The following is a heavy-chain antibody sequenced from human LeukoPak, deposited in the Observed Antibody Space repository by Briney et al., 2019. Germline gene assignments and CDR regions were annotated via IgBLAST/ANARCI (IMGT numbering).Heavy chain of an antibody. Sequence: GGSLRLSCAASGFTFSSYAMHWVRQAPGKGLEYVSAISSNGGSTYYANSVKGRFTISRDNSKNTLYLQMGSLRAEDMAVYYCARVPSSSWLRVYYFDYWGQGTLVTVSS. J-gene: IGHJ4*02. CDR2: ISSNGGST. CDR1: GFTFSSYA. CDR3: ARVPSSSWLRVYYFDY. V-gene: IGHV3-64*01. D-gene: IGHD6-13*01.